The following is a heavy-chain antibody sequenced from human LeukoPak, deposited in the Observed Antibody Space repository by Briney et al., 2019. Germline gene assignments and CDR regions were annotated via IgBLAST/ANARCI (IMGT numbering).Heavy chain of an antibody. Sequence: GGSLRLSCEASGFTFSTYSMNWVRQAPGKGLGWVSSINGRGNYIYYADSVKGRFTISRDNAKNSLYLQMDSLRAEDAALYYCAIMHPYYDGRGYSVQWGQGTLVTVSS. CDR1: GFTFSTYS. CDR3: AIMHPYYDGRGYSVQ. J-gene: IGHJ4*02. D-gene: IGHD3-22*01. V-gene: IGHV3-21*01. CDR2: INGRGNYI.